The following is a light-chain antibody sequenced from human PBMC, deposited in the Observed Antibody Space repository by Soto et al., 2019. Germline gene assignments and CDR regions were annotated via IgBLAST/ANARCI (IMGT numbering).Light chain of an antibody. CDR1: SSDVGSYNL. V-gene: IGLV2-23*02. J-gene: IGLJ1*01. CDR3: CSYAGSSTFSYV. Sequence: ALTQPASVSGSPGQSITISCTGTSSDVGSYNLVSWYQQHPGKAPKLMIYEVSKRPSGVSNRFSGSKSGNTASLTISGLQAEDEADYYCCSYAGSSTFSYVFGTGTKVTVI. CDR2: EVS.